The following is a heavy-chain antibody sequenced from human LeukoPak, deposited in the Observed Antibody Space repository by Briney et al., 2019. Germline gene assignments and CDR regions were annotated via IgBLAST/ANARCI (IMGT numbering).Heavy chain of an antibody. CDR3: AREGYSSSLENFGY. J-gene: IGHJ4*02. V-gene: IGHV1-8*02. CDR1: GGTFSSYA. D-gene: IGHD6-13*01. Sequence: PGASVKVSCKASGGTFSSYAISWVRQAPGQGLEWMGWMNPNSGNTGYAQKFQGRVTMTRNTSISTAYMELSSLRSEDTAVYYCAREGYSSSLENFGYWGQGTLVTVSS. CDR2: MNPNSGNT.